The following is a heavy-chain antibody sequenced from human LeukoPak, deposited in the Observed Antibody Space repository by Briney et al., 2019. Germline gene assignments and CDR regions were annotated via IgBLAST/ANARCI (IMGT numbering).Heavy chain of an antibody. CDR3: ARGQLYSSGWYRVPGFDY. Sequence: RXAPGXXXEWMGGIIPIFGTANYAQKFQGRVTITADESTSTAYMELSSLRAEDTAVYYCARGQLYSSGWYRVPGFDYWGQGTLVTVSS. J-gene: IGHJ4*02. CDR2: IIPIFGTA. V-gene: IGHV1-69*01. D-gene: IGHD6-19*01.